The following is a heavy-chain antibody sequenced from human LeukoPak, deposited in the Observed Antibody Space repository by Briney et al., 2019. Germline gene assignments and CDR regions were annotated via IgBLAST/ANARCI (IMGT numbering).Heavy chain of an antibody. CDR3: ARAGDGYDSSFDC. D-gene: IGHD5-12*01. CDR1: GFTFRSYS. CDR2: ISSSSSYI. J-gene: IGHJ4*02. Sequence: SGGSLRLSCAASGFTFRSYSMKWVGQAPAKGLEWVSSISSSSSYIYYSDSVKGRFTISRDNDKNSLYLQMNSLRADDTAVYYCARAGDGYDSSFDCWGQGTLVTVSS. V-gene: IGHV3-21*01.